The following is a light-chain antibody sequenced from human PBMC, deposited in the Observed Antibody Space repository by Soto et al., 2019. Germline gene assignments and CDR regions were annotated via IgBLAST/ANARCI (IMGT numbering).Light chain of an antibody. CDR2: KAS. V-gene: IGKV1-5*03. CDR1: QSITSW. J-gene: IGKJ4*01. Sequence: DIQMTQSPSTLSASVGDRVTITCRASQSITSWLAWYQQKPGKAPKVLIYKASSLQSGVPSRFSGSGSGTEFSLTISSLQPDDFVTYYCQQYKSFPLTFGGGTKVEIK. CDR3: QQYKSFPLT.